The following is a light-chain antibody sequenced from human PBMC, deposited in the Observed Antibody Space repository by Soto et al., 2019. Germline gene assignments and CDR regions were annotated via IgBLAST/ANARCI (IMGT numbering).Light chain of an antibody. V-gene: IGLV2-8*01. CDR1: SSDVGGYNY. J-gene: IGLJ3*02. CDR3: GSYAGSNLWV. Sequence: QSALTQPPSASGSPGQSVTISCTGTSSDVGGYNYVSWYQQHPGKAPKLMIYEVSKRPSGVPDRFSGSKSGNTASLTVSGLQDEDEAAYYCGSYAGSNLWVFGGGTKVPAL. CDR2: EVS.